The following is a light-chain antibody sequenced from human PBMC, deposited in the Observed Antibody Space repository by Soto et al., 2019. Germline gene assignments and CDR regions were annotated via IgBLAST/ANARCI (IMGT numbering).Light chain of an antibody. CDR2: EVT. CDR1: SSYIGGYNY. J-gene: IGLJ1*01. V-gene: IGLV2-14*01. Sequence: QSVLTQPASVSGSPGQSITVSCTGTSSYIGGYNYVSWYQQHPGKAPKLMVYEVTNRPSGVSDRFSGSKSGNPASLTISGLQADDEGDYYCSSYTSRSTLYVFGTGTKVTVL. CDR3: SSYTSRSTLYV.